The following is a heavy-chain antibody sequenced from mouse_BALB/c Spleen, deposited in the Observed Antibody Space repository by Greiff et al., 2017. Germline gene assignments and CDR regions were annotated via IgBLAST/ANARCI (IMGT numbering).Heavy chain of an antibody. CDR3: ARPSGPYYAMDY. D-gene: IGHD6-1*01. J-gene: IGHJ4*01. V-gene: IGHV1-7*01. CDR2: INPSTGYT. Sequence: VKLVESGAELVKPGASVKMSCKASGYTFTSYWMHWVKQRPGQGLEWIGYINPSTGYTEYNQKFKDKATLTADKSSSTAYMQLSSLTSEDSAVYYCARPSGPYYAMDYWGQGTSVTVSS. CDR1: GYTFTSYW.